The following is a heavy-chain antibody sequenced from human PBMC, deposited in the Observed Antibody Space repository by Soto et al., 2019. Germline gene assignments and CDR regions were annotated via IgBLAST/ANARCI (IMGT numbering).Heavy chain of an antibody. Sequence: QVTLKESGPVLVKPTETLTLTCTVSGFSLRNPKMGVSWIRQPPGKALEWLAHIFPNDEKSYSPSLKSRLTISKDTSKSQVVLIMTNMDPVDTATYFCARIRRDDYIWGSYRPHFDYWGQGTLVTVSS. D-gene: IGHD3-16*02. CDR1: GFSLRNPKMG. CDR2: IFPNDEK. J-gene: IGHJ4*02. CDR3: ARIRRDDYIWGSYRPHFDY. V-gene: IGHV2-26*01.